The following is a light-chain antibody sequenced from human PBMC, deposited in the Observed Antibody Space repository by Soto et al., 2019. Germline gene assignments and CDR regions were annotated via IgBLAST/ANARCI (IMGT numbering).Light chain of an antibody. Sequence: DIHMTQSPSTLSGSVGYRVTITCRASQTISSWLAWYQQKPGKAPKLLIYKASTLKSGVPSRFSGSGSGTEFTLTISSLQPDDFATYYCKQYNSYWKFGQGTKVDIK. CDR3: KQYNSYWK. J-gene: IGKJ1*01. CDR1: QTISSW. V-gene: IGKV1-5*03. CDR2: KAS.